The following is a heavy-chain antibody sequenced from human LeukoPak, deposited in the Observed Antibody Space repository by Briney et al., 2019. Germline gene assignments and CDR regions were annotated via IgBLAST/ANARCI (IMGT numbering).Heavy chain of an antibody. CDR3: ARGRSIGGATGY. CDR1: GGSISSGSYY. CDR2: IYTSGST. J-gene: IGHJ4*02. Sequence: SETLSLTCTVSGGSISSGSYYWSWIRQPAGKGLEWIGRIYTSGSTNYNPSLKSRVTISVDTSKNQFSLKLSSVTAADTAVYYCARGRSIGGATGYWGQGTLVTVSS. V-gene: IGHV4-61*02. D-gene: IGHD3-10*01.